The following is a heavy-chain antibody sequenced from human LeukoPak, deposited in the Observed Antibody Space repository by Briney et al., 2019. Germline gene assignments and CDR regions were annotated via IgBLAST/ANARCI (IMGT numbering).Heavy chain of an antibody. J-gene: IGHJ3*02. V-gene: IGHV1-18*04. D-gene: IGHD1-1*01. CDR2: ISAYNGNT. CDR3: ARVWGDPTTGHDAFDI. CDR1: GYTFTNYG. Sequence: ASVKVSCKASGYTFTNYGISWVRQAPGQGLEWMGWISAYNGNTNSAQKVQDRVTMTTDTSTSTAYMELRSLRSDDTAVYYCARVWGDPTTGHDAFDIWGQGTMVTVSS.